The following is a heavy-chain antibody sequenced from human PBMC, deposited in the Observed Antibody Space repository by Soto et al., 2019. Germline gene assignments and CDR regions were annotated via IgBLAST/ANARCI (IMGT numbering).Heavy chain of an antibody. D-gene: IGHD1-26*01. CDR3: ARREWELLGGYYYYGMDV. Sequence: GASVKVSCKASGYSFTDYHIHWVRQAPGQGLEWLGRINPKSGGTSTAQKFQGRVTMTRDTSISTAYMELSRLRSDDTAVYYCARREWELLGGYYYYGMDVWGQGTTVTVSS. V-gene: IGHV1-2*06. CDR1: GYSFTDYH. CDR2: INPKSGGT. J-gene: IGHJ6*02.